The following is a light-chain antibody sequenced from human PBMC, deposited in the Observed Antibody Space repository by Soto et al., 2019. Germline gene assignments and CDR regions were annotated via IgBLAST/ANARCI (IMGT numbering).Light chain of an antibody. V-gene: IGLV2-8*01. CDR3: SSRSGTDILYV. CDR1: SSDVGTSNY. CDR2: EVT. Sequence: QSVLTQPPSASGSPGQSVTISCTGTSSDVGTSNYVSWYQQHPGKAPKLMIYEVTKRPSGVPDRFSGSKSGNTASLTVSGLQADDEADYYCSSRSGTDILYVFGTGTQLTVL. J-gene: IGLJ1*01.